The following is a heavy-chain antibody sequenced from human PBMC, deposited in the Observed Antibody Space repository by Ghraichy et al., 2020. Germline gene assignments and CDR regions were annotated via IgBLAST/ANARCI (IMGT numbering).Heavy chain of an antibody. D-gene: IGHD6-19*01. V-gene: IGHV6-1*01. Sequence: LRLSCAISGDSVSSNSAAWIWIRQSPSRGLEWLGRTYYRSKWYSDFGASVRGRITINADTSKNQFTLQLNSVTPEDTAVYYCARYGSAWYVDCWGQGTLVTVSS. J-gene: IGHJ4*02. CDR1: GDSVSSNSAA. CDR3: ARYGSAWYVDC. CDR2: TYYRSKWYS.